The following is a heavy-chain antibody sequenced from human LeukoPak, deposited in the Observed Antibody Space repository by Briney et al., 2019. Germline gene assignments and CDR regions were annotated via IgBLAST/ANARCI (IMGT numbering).Heavy chain of an antibody. CDR3: TRAGSGYSFDY. CDR2: MYYSGST. D-gene: IGHD5-18*01. V-gene: IGHV4-59*01. CDR1: GGSISSYY. Sequence: SQTLSLTCTVSGGSISSYYWSWIRQPPGKGLEWIGYMYYSGSTNYNPSLKSRVTISVDTSKNQFSLKLSSVTAADTAVYYCTRAGSGYSFDYWGQGTLVTVSS. J-gene: IGHJ4*02.